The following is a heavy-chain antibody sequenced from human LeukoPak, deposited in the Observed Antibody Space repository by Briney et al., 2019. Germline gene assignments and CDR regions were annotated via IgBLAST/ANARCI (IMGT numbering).Heavy chain of an antibody. D-gene: IGHD2/OR15-2a*01. Sequence: SGPTLVNPTQTLTLTCTFSGFSLSTSGVGVGWIRQPPGKALEWLAVIYWDDDKRYSPSLKSRLTITKDTSKNQVVLTMTNMDPVDTAAYYCAHRRGVLRSWDYWGQGTLVTVSS. CDR3: AHRRGVLRSWDY. V-gene: IGHV2-5*02. J-gene: IGHJ4*02. CDR2: IYWDDDK. CDR1: GFSLSTSGVG.